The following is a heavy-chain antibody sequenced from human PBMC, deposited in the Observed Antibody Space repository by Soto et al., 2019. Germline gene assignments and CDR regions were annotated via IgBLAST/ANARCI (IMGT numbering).Heavy chain of an antibody. Sequence: GASVKVSCKASGGTFSSYAISWVRQAPGQGLEWMGGIIPIFGTANYAQKFQGRVTITADESTSTAYMELSSLRSEDTAVYYCARIIGLFESGYYYGMDVWGRGTTVTVSS. J-gene: IGHJ6*02. CDR3: ARIIGLFESGYYYGMDV. V-gene: IGHV1-69*13. D-gene: IGHD3-3*01. CDR2: IIPIFGTA. CDR1: GGTFSSYA.